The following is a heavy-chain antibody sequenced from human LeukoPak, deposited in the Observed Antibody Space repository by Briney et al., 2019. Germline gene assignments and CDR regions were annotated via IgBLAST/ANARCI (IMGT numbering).Heavy chain of an antibody. CDR2: IYNSVTT. V-gene: IGHV4-59*08. Sequence: SETLSLTCTVSGGSISGYYWSWIRQPPGKGLEWIAYIYNSVTTNYNPSLEGRVSVSVDTSKNQFSLRLTSVTAADTAVYYCARRTYFDLWGRGTLATVSS. J-gene: IGHJ2*01. CDR3: ARRTYFDL. CDR1: GGSISGYY.